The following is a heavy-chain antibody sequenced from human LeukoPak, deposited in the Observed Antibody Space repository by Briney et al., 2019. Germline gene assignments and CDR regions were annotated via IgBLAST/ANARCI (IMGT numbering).Heavy chain of an antibody. Sequence: SETLSLTCTVSGGSISSYYWSWIRQPAGKGLEWIGRIYTSGSTNYNPSLKSRVTISVDTSKNQFSLKLSSVTAADTAVYYCARHDCGGDCYRDWFDPWGQGTLVTVSS. V-gene: IGHV4-4*07. J-gene: IGHJ5*02. CDR1: GGSISSYY. D-gene: IGHD2-21*02. CDR3: ARHDCGGDCYRDWFDP. CDR2: IYTSGST.